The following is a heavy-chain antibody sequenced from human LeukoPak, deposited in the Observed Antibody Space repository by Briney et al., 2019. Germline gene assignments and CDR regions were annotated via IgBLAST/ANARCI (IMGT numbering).Heavy chain of an antibody. CDR3: ARSLRFLEWLPLFDY. V-gene: IGHV3-66*01. D-gene: IGHD3-3*01. J-gene: IGHJ4*02. CDR2: IYSRGDT. CDR1: GFTFSSYS. Sequence: PGGSLRLSCAASGFTFSSYSMNWVRQAPGKGLEWVSLIYSRGDTKYADSVKGRFTISRDNSKNTLYLQMSSLRTEDTAVYYCARSLRFLEWLPLFDYWGQGTLVTVSS.